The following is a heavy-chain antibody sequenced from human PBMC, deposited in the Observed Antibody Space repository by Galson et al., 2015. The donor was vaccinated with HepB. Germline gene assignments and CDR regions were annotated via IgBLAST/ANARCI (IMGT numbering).Heavy chain of an antibody. CDR3: ARKASGDSNFFDS. CDR1: TFIFSTYS. J-gene: IGHJ4*02. D-gene: IGHD4-17*01. CDR2: ISSSSTTI. Sequence: SLRLSCAASTFIFSTYSMDWVRQAPGKGLEWVSYISSSSTTIYYADSVKGRFTISRDNAKNSLYLQMNNLRVDDTALYYCARKASGDSNFFDSWGQGTLVTVSS. V-gene: IGHV3-48*04.